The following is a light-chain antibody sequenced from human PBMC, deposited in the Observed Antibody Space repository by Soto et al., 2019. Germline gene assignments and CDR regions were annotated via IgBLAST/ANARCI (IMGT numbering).Light chain of an antibody. CDR2: NVN. CDR1: SSDVGNYNY. CDR3: RSFTRSITYV. Sequence: QSVLTQSASVSGSPGQSITISCTGTSSDVGNYNYVSWYQQHPGEAPKLIIFNVNNRPSGVSNRFSGSKSGNTASLTISGLQAEDEADYYCRSFTRSITYVFGTGTKVTVL. V-gene: IGLV2-14*01. J-gene: IGLJ1*01.